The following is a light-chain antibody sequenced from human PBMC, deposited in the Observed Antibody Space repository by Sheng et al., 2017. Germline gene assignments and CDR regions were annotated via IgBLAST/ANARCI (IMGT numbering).Light chain of an antibody. CDR3: QQYDSLLT. CDR2: RAS. J-gene: IGKJ3*01. Sequence: EIVLTQSPGTLSLSPGERATLSCRASQSLRDNYLAWYQQKPGHPPRLLIYRASSRASGIPDRFSGSGSGTDFTLTINGLEPEDFAVYYCQQYDSLLTFGPGTKVDIK. V-gene: IGKV3-20*01. CDR1: QSLRDNY.